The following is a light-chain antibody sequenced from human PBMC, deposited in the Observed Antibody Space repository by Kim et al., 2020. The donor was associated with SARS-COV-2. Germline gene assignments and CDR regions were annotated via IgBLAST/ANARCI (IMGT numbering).Light chain of an antibody. CDR1: QSVNAF. Sequence: EIVLTQSPATLSLSPGERATVSCRASQSVNAFLAWYQLKPGQPPRLLIQNASNRATGIPGRFGGSGSGTDFTLTISSLEPEDFAIYYCQQRSACPWTFGKGTKVDIK. V-gene: IGKV3-11*01. J-gene: IGKJ1*01. CDR3: QQRSACPWT. CDR2: NAS.